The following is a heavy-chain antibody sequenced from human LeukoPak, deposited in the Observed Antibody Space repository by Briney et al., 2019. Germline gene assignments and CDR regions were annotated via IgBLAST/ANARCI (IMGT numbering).Heavy chain of an antibody. CDR1: GGSISSYY. CDR3: ARHLSDHYDSSGYYFDS. Sequence: PSETLSLTCSVSGGSISSYYWSWVRQPPGGGRGWIGYIYYIGSTNYNPSLKSRVTISVDTSTTLFSLILSSVTAADTAVFYCARHLSDHYDSSGYYFDSWGQGTLVTVSS. V-gene: IGHV4-59*08. D-gene: IGHD3-22*01. J-gene: IGHJ4*02. CDR2: IYYIGST.